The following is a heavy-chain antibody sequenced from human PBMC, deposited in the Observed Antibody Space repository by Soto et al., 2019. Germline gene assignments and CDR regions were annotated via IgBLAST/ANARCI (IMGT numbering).Heavy chain of an antibody. D-gene: IGHD2-21*02. Sequence: QQHKIGPRTSGASETLSLTCTVSGGSISSYYWSWIRQPPGKGLEWIGYIYYSGSTNYNPSLKSRVTISVDTSKNQFSLKLSSVTAADTAVYYCARDYVGDHNWFDPWGQGTLVTVSS. V-gene: IGHV4-59*01. CDR1: GGSISSYY. J-gene: IGHJ5*02. CDR2: IYYSGST. CDR3: ARDYVGDHNWFDP.